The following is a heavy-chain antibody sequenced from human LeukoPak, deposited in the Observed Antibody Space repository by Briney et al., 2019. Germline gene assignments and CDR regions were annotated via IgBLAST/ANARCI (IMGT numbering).Heavy chain of an antibody. CDR3: ARELGFCSTTSCPLYHY. CDR2: INPNNGGT. V-gene: IGHV1-2*02. D-gene: IGHD2-2*01. CDR1: VYRFTHYY. Sequence: ASVKLSSKPSVYRFTHYYVHWVREAPGHRLEWMGGINPNNGGTNYAQKFYGRVTMTRDTSITTAYMELNRLTSDDTAAYYCARELGFCSTTSCPLYHYWGQGTLVTVSS. J-gene: IGHJ4*02.